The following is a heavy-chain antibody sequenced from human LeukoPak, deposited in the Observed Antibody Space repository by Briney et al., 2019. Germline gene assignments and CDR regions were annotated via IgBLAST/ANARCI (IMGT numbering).Heavy chain of an antibody. J-gene: IGHJ3*02. CDR1: GFTFSSYE. CDR3: AREAYYVQVAAFDI. D-gene: IGHD3-10*02. V-gene: IGHV3-30*04. Sequence: GGSLRLSCAASGFTFSSYEMNWVRQAPGKGLEWVAVISYDGSNKYYADSVKGRFTISRDNSKNTLYLQMNSLRAEDTAVYYCAREAYYVQVAAFDIWGQGTMVTVSS. CDR2: ISYDGSNK.